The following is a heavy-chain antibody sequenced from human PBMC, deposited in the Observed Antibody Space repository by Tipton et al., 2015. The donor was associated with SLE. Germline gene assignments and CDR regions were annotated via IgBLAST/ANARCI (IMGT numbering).Heavy chain of an antibody. CDR1: GGTFTTYA. Sequence: QSGAEVKKPGSSVKVSCKASGGTFTTYAITWVRQAPGQGLEWMGGIIPIFGTANYAQKFQGRVTITTDESTSTAYMELRSLRSDDTAVYYCARGSSTSHAIGAVPFDIWGQGTMVTVSS. CDR3: ARGSSTSHAIGAVPFDI. V-gene: IGHV1-69*05. J-gene: IGHJ3*02. CDR2: IIPIFGTA. D-gene: IGHD2-2*01.